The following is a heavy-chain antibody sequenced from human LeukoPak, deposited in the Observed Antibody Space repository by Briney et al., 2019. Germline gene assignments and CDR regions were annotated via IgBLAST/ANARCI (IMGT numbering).Heavy chain of an antibody. CDR2: VYYSGTT. CDR1: GGSIRSSSSY. J-gene: IGHJ4*02. D-gene: IGHD2-2*01. V-gene: IGHV4-39*01. CDR3: ARPTGYCSGAKCYEYFDY. Sequence: SETLSLTCTVSGGSIRSSSSYWGWIRQPPGKGLQWIGGVYYSGTTYYNPSLKSRVTISVDTSNQFSLKLSSVTAADTAVYYCARPTGYCSGAKCYEYFDYWGQGTLVTVSS.